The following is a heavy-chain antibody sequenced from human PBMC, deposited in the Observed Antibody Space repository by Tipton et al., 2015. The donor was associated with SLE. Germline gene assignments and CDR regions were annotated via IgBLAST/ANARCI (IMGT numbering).Heavy chain of an antibody. D-gene: IGHD6-13*01. CDR2: ISSSSTI. V-gene: IGHV3-48*01. CDR3: ARTLAAAGHFDY. Sequence: SLRLSCAASGFTFSSYSMNWVRQAPGKGLEWVSYISSSSTIYYADSVKGRFTISRDNAKNSLYLQMNSLRAEDTAVYYCARTLAAAGHFDYWGQGTLVTVSS. J-gene: IGHJ4*02. CDR1: GFTFSSYS.